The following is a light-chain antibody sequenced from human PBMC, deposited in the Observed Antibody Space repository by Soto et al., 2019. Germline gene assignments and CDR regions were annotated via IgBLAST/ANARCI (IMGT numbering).Light chain of an antibody. CDR3: QQYGSSSIT. J-gene: IGKJ5*01. Sequence: DIVLTQSPATLSLSPGERATLSCRASQSISTSLAWYQQKPGQAPRLLIYGASSRATGIPDRFSGSGSGTDFTLTISRLEPEDFAVYYCQQYGSSSITFGQGTRLEI. V-gene: IGKV3-20*01. CDR2: GAS. CDR1: QSISTS.